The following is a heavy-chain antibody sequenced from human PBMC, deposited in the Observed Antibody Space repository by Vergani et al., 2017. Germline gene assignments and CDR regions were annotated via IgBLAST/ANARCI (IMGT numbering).Heavy chain of an antibody. J-gene: IGHJ6*02. CDR2: ISYSGST. D-gene: IGHD3-3*01. Sequence: QVQLQESGPGLVKPSETLSLTCTVSGGSISSYYWSWIRQPPGKGLEWIGYISYSGSTNYNPSLKSRVTISVDTSKNQFSLKLSSVTAADTAVYYCARESITIFGVGRGDYYYYYGMDVWGQGTTVTVSS. CDR3: ARESITIFGVGRGDYYYYYGMDV. CDR1: GGSISSYY. V-gene: IGHV4-59*01.